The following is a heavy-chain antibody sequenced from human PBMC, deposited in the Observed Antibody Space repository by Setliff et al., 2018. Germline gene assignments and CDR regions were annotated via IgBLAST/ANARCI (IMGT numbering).Heavy chain of an antibody. Sequence: PGGSLRLSCAASGFTFSNYYMTWVRQAPGKGLEWVANIKEDGGEQYYVDSVKGRFTISRDNAKNSLYLQMNSLAAEDTAVFYCVRLAGQLGQTRSNYYYSYYMDVWGKGTTVTVSS. CDR2: IKEDGGEQ. D-gene: IGHD6-6*01. J-gene: IGHJ6*03. CDR1: GFTFSNYY. CDR3: VRLAGQLGQTRSNYYYSYYMDV. V-gene: IGHV3-7*01.